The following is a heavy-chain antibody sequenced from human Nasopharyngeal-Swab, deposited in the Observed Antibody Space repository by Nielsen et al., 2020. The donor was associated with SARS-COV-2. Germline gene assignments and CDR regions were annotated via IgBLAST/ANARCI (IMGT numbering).Heavy chain of an antibody. CDR2: ISSSSSTI. CDR1: GFNFSSYS. Sequence: GESLKISCAASGFNFSSYSMNWVRQAPGKGLEWVSYISSSSSTIYYADSVKGRFTISRDNAKNSLYLQMNSLRAEDTAVYYCAREHYYDSSGYYLLYYYYYMDVWGKGTTVTVSS. D-gene: IGHD3-22*01. CDR3: AREHYYDSSGYYLLYYYYYMDV. V-gene: IGHV3-48*01. J-gene: IGHJ6*03.